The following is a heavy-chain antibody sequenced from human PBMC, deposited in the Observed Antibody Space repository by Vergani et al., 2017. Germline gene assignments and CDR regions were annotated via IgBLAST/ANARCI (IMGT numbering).Heavy chain of an antibody. Sequence: QLQLQESGPGLVKPSETLSLTCTVSGGSISSSSYYWSWIRQPAGKGLEWIGRIYTSGSTNYNPSLKSRVTISVDTSKNQFSLKLSSVTAADTAVYYCARDNGGYSYGYFTPYGMDVWGQGTTVTVSS. CDR2: IYTSGST. CDR3: ARDNGGYSYGYFTPYGMDV. V-gene: IGHV4-61*02. D-gene: IGHD5-18*01. J-gene: IGHJ6*02. CDR1: GGSISSSSYY.